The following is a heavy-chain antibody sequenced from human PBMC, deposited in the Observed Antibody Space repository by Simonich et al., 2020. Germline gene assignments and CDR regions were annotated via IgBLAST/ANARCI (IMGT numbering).Heavy chain of an antibody. D-gene: IGHD6-13*01. CDR1: GYTFTGYY. Sequence: QVQLVQSGAEVKKPGASVKVSCKASGYTFTGYYMPWVRQAPEQGLEWMGWNNPNSGGTNYAQKFQGRVTMTRDTSISTAYMGLSRLRSDDTAVYYCARSHIAAAGTGYFQHWGQGTLVTVSS. CDR2: NNPNSGGT. CDR3: ARSHIAAAGTGYFQH. V-gene: IGHV1-2*02. J-gene: IGHJ1*01.